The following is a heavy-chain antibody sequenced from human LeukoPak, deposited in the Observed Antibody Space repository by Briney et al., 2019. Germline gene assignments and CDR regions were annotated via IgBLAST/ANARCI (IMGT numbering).Heavy chain of an antibody. CDR3: VGAPDKTGAPYYFDY. J-gene: IGHJ4*02. Sequence: GRSLRLSCAASGFTFSSYAMHWVRQAPGKGLEWVAVISYDGSNKYYADSVKGRFTISRDNSKNTLYLQMNSLRAEDTAVYYCVGAPDKTGAPYYFDYWGQGTLVTVSS. V-gene: IGHV3-30-3*01. D-gene: IGHD7-27*01. CDR1: GFTFSSYA. CDR2: ISYDGSNK.